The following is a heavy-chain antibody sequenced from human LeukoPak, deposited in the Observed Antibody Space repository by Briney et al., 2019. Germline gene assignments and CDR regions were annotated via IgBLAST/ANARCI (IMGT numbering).Heavy chain of an antibody. CDR2: IYYSGST. Sequence: TFSSYGMSWVRQAPGKGREWIGSIYYSGSTYYNPSLKSRVTRSVDTSKNQFSLKLSSVTAADTAVYYCARVPNLGYCSGGSCYSHYYYMDVWGKGTTVTVSS. D-gene: IGHD2-15*01. CDR1: TFSSYG. CDR3: ARVPNLGYCSGGSCYSHYYYMDV. V-gene: IGHV4-39*07. J-gene: IGHJ6*03.